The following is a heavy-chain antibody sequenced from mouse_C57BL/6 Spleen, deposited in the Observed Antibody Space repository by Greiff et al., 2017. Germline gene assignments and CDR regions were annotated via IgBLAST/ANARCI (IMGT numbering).Heavy chain of an antibody. CDR1: GYTFTSYW. CDR3: ARRTTVVATDYFDY. V-gene: IGHV1-69*01. J-gene: IGHJ2*01. CDR2: IDPSDSYT. D-gene: IGHD1-1*01. Sequence: QVQLQQPGAELVMPGASVKLSCKASGYTFTSYWMHWVKQRPGQGLEWIGEIDPSDSYTNYNQKFKGKSTLTGYKSSSTAYMQLSSLTSEGSAVYYCARRTTVVATDYFDYWGQGTTLTVSS.